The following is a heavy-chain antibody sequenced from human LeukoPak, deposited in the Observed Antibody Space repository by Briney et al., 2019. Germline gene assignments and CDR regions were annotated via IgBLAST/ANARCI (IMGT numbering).Heavy chain of an antibody. CDR2: IYYSGST. CDR3: ANYGDGWFDP. D-gene: IGHD4-17*01. CDR1: GGSISSYY. J-gene: IGHJ5*02. V-gene: IGHV4-59*08. Sequence: SETLSLTCTVSGGSISSYYWSWIRQPPGKGLEWIGYIYYSGSTNYNPSLKSRVTISVDTSKNQFSLKLSSVTAADTAVYYCANYGDGWFDPWGQGTLVTVSS.